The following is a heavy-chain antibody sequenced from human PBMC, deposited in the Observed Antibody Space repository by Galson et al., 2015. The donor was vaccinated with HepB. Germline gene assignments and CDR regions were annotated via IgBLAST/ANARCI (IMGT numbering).Heavy chain of an antibody. V-gene: IGHV1-24*01. CDR1: GYTLTELS. D-gene: IGHD3-3*01. J-gene: IGHJ4*02. CDR3: ATRAADQSITIFGVVIRGLWGFDY. Sequence: SVKVSCKVSGYTLTELSMHWVRQAPGKGLEWMGGFDPEDGETIYAQKFQGRVTMTEDTSTDTAYMELSSLRSEDTAVYYCATRAADQSITIFGVVIRGLWGFDYWGQGTLVTVSS. CDR2: FDPEDGET.